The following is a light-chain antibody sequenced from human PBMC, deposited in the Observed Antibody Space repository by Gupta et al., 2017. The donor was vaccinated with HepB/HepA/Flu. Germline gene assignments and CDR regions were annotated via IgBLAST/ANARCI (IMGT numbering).Light chain of an antibody. V-gene: IGKV3-15*01. CDR1: QTVNSN. Sequence: IVMTQSPATLSVSPGERATLSCRASQTVNSNLAWYQQKPGQAPRLLIYGASTRATGIPARFSGSGSGTXFTLTIXSLQSEDFAVYYCQQYNIWPLAFAXGTNVEIK. J-gene: IGKJ4*01. CDR3: QQYNIWPLA. CDR2: GAS.